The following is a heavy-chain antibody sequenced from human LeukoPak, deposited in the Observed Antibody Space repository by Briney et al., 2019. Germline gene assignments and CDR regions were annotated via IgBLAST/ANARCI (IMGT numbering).Heavy chain of an antibody. CDR3: ARGHGDYVEGYYYYYMDV. D-gene: IGHD4-17*01. J-gene: IGHJ6*03. Sequence: GGSLRLSCAASGFTFSSYAMSWVRQAPGKGLEWVSVIYSGGSTYYADSVKGRFTISGDNSKNTLYLQMNSLRAEDTAVYYCARGHGDYVEGYYYYYMDVWGKGTTVTISS. CDR2: IYSGGST. V-gene: IGHV3-53*01. CDR1: GFTFSSYA.